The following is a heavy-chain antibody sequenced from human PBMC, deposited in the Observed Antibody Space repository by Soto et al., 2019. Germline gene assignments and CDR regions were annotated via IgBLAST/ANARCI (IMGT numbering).Heavy chain of an antibody. CDR1: GGTFSSYT. Sequence: QVQLVQSGAEVKKPGSSVKVSCKASGGTFSSYTISWVRQAPGQGLEWMGRIIPILGIANYAQKFQGRVTITADKSXSXGYMELSSLRSEDTAVYYCARDCSGGSCEDYYGMDVWGQGTTVTVSS. D-gene: IGHD2-15*01. V-gene: IGHV1-69*08. CDR3: ARDCSGGSCEDYYGMDV. CDR2: IIPILGIA. J-gene: IGHJ6*02.